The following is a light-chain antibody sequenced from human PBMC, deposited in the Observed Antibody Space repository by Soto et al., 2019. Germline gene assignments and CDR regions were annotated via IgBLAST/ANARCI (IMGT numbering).Light chain of an antibody. Sequence: QSVLTQPPSASGTPGQRVTISCSGSSSNVGGNPVNWYQHVPTTAPKLLIYTNTQRPSGVPDRFSGSKSGTSASLAISGFQSEDEADYYCASWDDSLNGPVFGAGTKLTV. CDR1: SSNVGGNP. J-gene: IGLJ1*01. V-gene: IGLV1-44*01. CDR2: TNT. CDR3: ASWDDSLNGPV.